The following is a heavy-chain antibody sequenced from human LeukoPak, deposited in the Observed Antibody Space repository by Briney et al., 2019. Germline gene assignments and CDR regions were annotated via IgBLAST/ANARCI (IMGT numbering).Heavy chain of an antibody. V-gene: IGHV4-39*01. Sequence: KPSETLSLTCTVSGDSISSSTYYWGWIRQPPGEGLEWIGSINYSRNTYYNPSLKSRVTISVDTSKNQFSLTLRSVTAADTAVYYCARRGSTSTTSYHGLDVWGQGTTVTVSS. D-gene: IGHD1-1*01. J-gene: IGHJ6*02. CDR2: INYSRNT. CDR3: ARRGSTSTTSYHGLDV. CDR1: GDSISSSTYY.